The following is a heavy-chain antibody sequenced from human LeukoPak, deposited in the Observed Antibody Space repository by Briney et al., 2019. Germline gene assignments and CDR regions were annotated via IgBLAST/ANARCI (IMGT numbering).Heavy chain of an antibody. CDR1: GFTFSSYG. D-gene: IGHD6-19*01. V-gene: IGHV3-30*18. Sequence: GGSLRLSCAASGFTFSSYGMHWVRQAPGKGLEWVAVISYDGSNKYYADSVKGRFTISRDNSKNTLYLQMNSLRAEDTAVYYCAKDGPLAVAGTLDCYYYYGMDVWGQGTTVTVSS. J-gene: IGHJ6*02. CDR2: ISYDGSNK. CDR3: AKDGPLAVAGTLDCYYYYGMDV.